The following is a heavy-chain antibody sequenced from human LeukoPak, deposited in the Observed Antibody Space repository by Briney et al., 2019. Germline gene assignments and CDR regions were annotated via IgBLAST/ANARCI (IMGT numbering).Heavy chain of an antibody. J-gene: IGHJ3*02. D-gene: IGHD3-10*01. CDR2: TYYRSKWYN. Sequence: SQTLSLTCAISGDSVSSNSAAWNWIRQSPSTGLEWLGRTYYRSKWYNDYAVSVKSRITINPDTSKNQFSLQLNSVTPEDTAVYYCARESIIGPWSFDIWGQGTMVTVSS. CDR1: GDSVSSNSAA. V-gene: IGHV6-1*01. CDR3: ARESIIGPWSFDI.